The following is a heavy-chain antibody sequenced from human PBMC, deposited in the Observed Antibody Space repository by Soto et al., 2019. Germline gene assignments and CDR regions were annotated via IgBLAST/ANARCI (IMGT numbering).Heavy chain of an antibody. CDR1: GGSISSGDYY. CDR3: AGGWFGEFVYYFDY. CDR2: IYYSGST. V-gene: IGHV4-30-4*01. D-gene: IGHD3-10*01. Sequence: SETLSLTCTVSGGSISSGDYYWSWIRQPPGKGLEWIGYIYYSGSTYYNPSLKSRVTISVDTSKNQFSLKLSSVTAADTAVYYCAGGWFGEFVYYFDYWGQGTLVTVSS. J-gene: IGHJ4*02.